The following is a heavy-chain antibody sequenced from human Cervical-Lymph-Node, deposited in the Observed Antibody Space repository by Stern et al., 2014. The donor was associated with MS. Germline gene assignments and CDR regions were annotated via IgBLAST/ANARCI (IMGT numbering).Heavy chain of an antibody. CDR1: GYSFNDYY. J-gene: IGHJ6*02. Sequence: QVQLVESGGGLVKPGGSLRLSCASSGYSFNDYYMSWVRQAPGRGLEWISYISTTDGTIYYANSVKGRFTISRDNAKNSLYLQMNSLRAEDTAVYYCARVSARGLSYYYFALDVWGQGTTVIVSS. D-gene: IGHD2/OR15-2a*01. V-gene: IGHV3-11*01. CDR3: ARVSARGLSYYYFALDV. CDR2: ISTTDGTI.